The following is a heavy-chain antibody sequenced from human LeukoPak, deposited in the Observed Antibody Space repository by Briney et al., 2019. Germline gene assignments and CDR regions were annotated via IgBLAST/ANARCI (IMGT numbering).Heavy chain of an antibody. CDR2: ISSNSNYI. D-gene: IGHD3-10*01. CDR1: GLTFSNFS. CDR3: ARGPFASGSPYYFDF. V-gene: IGHV3-21*01. J-gene: IGHJ4*02. Sequence: PGGSLRLSCAASGLTFSNFSMHWVRQAPGKGLEWVSSISSNSNYIYNANSIRGRFTISRDNAKNSLFLQMTSLRPEDTAVFYCARGPFASGSPYYFDFWGQGTLVTVSS.